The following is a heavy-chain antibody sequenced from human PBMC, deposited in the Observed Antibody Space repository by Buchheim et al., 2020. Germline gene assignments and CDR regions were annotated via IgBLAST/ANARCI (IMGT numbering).Heavy chain of an antibody. Sequence: QVQLQESGPGLVKPSETLSLTCTVSGGSISSYYWSWIRQPPGKGLEWIGYIYYSGSTNYNPSLKSRVTISVDTSKNQFSLKLSSVTAADTAVYYCARGVFGSSDWFDPWGQGTL. D-gene: IGHD6-6*01. J-gene: IGHJ5*02. CDR3: ARGVFGSSDWFDP. CDR1: GGSISSYY. V-gene: IGHV4-59*01. CDR2: IYYSGST.